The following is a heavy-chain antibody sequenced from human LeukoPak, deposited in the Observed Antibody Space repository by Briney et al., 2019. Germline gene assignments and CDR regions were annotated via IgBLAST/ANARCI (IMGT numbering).Heavy chain of an antibody. D-gene: IGHD3-3*01. V-gene: IGHV3-21*01. Sequence: GGSLRLSCAASGFTFSSYSMNWVRQAPGKGLEWVSSISSSSSYIYYADSVKGRFTISRDNAKNSLYLQMNSLRAEDTAVYYCARGGPLRFLEWLLSGSMDVWGQGTTVTVSS. J-gene: IGHJ6*02. CDR2: ISSSSSYI. CDR3: ARGGPLRFLEWLLSGSMDV. CDR1: GFTFSSYS.